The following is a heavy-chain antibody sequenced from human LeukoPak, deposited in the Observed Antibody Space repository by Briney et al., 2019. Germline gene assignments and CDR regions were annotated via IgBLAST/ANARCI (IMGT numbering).Heavy chain of an antibody. V-gene: IGHV4-59*01. CDR3: ARAVYGDYFDP. CDR1: GGSISSYY. J-gene: IGHJ5*02. CDR2: IYYSGST. Sequence: SSETLSLTCAVSGGSISSYYWSWIRQPPGKGLEWIGYIYYSGSTNYNPSLKSRVTISVDTSKNQFSLKLSSVTAADTAVYYCARAVYGDYFDPWGQGTLVTVSS. D-gene: IGHD4-17*01.